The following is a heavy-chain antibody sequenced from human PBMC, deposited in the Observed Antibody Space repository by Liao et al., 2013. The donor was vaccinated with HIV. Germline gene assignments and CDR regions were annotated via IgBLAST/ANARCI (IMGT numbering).Heavy chain of an antibody. Sequence: QVQLDQWGAGLLQPLETLSLTCAVYNGSFNTHFWSWIRQPPGKGLEWIGEINHRGTANYNPSLKSRVTISVDTSKNQFSLKVASVTAADTAAYYCAGRHEARGFFDS. V-gene: IGHV4-34*01. CDR3: AGRHEARGFFDS. J-gene: IGHJ5*01. CDR1: NGSFNTHF. CDR2: INHRGTA. D-gene: IGHD3-10*01.